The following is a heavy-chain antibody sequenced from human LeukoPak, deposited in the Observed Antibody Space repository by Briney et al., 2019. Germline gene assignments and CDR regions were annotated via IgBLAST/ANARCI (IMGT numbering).Heavy chain of an antibody. D-gene: IGHD3-3*01. CDR2: IYYSGST. J-gene: IGHJ4*02. V-gene: IGHV4-59*01. Sequence: PSETLSLTCTVSGGSISSYYWSWIRQPPGKGLEWIGHIYYSGSTNYNPSLKSRVTISVDTSKNQFSLKLSSVTAADTAAYYCARTGYYDFWSGYQDNWGQGTLVTVSS. CDR1: GGSISSYY. CDR3: ARTGYYDFWSGYQDN.